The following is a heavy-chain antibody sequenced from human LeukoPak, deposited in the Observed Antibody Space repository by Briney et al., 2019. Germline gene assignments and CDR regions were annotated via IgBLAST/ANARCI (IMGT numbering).Heavy chain of an antibody. V-gene: IGHV3-48*03. J-gene: IGHJ4*02. D-gene: IGHD5-12*01. CDR3: VSGYRNGVDY. Sequence: PGGSLRLSCAVSGFTFSSYERNWVHQAPGKGLEWVSYISSGGSAIYYADSVRGRFIISRDNARNSLYLQMNSQRIEDTAVYYCVSGYRNGVDYWGQGILVTVSS. CDR1: GFTFSSYE. CDR2: ISSGGSAI.